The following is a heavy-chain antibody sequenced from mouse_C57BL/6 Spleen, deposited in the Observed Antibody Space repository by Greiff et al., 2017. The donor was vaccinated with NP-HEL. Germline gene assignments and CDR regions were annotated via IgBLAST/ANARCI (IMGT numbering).Heavy chain of an antibody. CDR2: ISYDGSN. J-gene: IGHJ4*01. Sequence: EVQLQESGPGLVKPSQSLSLTCSVTGYSITSGYYWNWIRQFPGNKLEWMGYISYDGSNNYNPSLKNRISITRDTSKNQFFLKLNSVTTEDTATYYCARVGGYYEAMDYWGQGTSVTVSS. CDR3: ARVGGYYEAMDY. CDR1: GYSITSGYY. D-gene: IGHD2-3*01. V-gene: IGHV3-6*01.